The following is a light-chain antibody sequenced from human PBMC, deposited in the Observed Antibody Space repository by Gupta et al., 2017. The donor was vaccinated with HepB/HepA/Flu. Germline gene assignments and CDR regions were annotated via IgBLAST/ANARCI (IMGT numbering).Light chain of an antibody. CDR2: AAS. V-gene: IGKV1-39*01. CDR1: HIISNN. J-gene: IGKJ4*01. Sequence: DIQMTQSPSSLSASVADRVTITCRASHIISNNLNWHKQKPGNAPNVLIFAASSLQSGVPSGFSGSGSGTDFTLTMGSLQLEDFTTKNCKWSNRSPTFGGGTKVEIK. CDR3: KWSNRSPT.